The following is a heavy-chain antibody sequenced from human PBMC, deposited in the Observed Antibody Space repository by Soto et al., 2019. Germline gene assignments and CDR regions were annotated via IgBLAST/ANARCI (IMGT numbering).Heavy chain of an antibody. CDR2: IYYSGST. CDR1: GGSISSYY. V-gene: IGHV4-59*01. Sequence: QVQLQESGPGLVKPSETLSLTCTVSGGSISSYYWSWIRQPPGKGLERIGYIYYSGSTNYNPSLKSRVTISVDTSKNQFSLKLSSVTAADTAVYYCARAPKYYYDSSGYTTFDYWGQGTLVTVSS. D-gene: IGHD3-22*01. CDR3: ARAPKYYYDSSGYTTFDY. J-gene: IGHJ4*02.